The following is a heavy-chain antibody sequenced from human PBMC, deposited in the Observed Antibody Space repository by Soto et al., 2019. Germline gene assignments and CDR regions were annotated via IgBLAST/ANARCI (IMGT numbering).Heavy chain of an antibody. CDR2: IQSKTDGVTP. D-gene: IGHD1-7*01. CDR1: LFTCATAW. Sequence: GGSLILSCAASLFTCATAWINWVRQAQKNNREWVGRIQSKTDGVTPNFAAPVSGMFSILRAYSQIIVYLQLNILKIQDTAVYYCTTDSYFPLKLVRSDYWGFGTLVSVYS. CDR3: TTDSYFPLKLVRSDY. J-gene: IGHJ4*01. V-gene: IGHV3-15*06.